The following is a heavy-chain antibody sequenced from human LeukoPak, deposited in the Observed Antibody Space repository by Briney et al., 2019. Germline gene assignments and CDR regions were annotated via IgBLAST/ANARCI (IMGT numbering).Heavy chain of an antibody. V-gene: IGHV3-21*01. Sequence: GGSLRLSCAASGFTFSSYSMNWVRQAPGKGLEWVSSISSSSSYIYYADSVKGRFTISRDNAKNSLYLQMNSLRAEDTAVYYCARGLGSVIVVVPAASANYYMDVWGKGTTVTVSS. CDR3: ARGLGSVIVVVPAASANYYMDV. CDR1: GFTFSSYS. D-gene: IGHD2-2*01. CDR2: ISSSSSYI. J-gene: IGHJ6*03.